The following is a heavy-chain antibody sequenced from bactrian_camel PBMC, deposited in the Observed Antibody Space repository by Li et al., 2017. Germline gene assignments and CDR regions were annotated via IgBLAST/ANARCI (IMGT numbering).Heavy chain of an antibody. CDR3: VSGGIWYSFAY. V-gene: IGHV3S40*01. CDR2: IFGGGVTT. CDR1: GFTFSSQI. Sequence: DVQLVESGGGLVQPGGSLRLSCTAPGFTFSSQIMSWIRQAPGKGFEWVSAIFGGGVTTYYADSVSGRFTISRDSAKNTVYLQMNSLKPEDTAVYYCVSGGIWYSFAYWGLGTQVTVS. D-gene: IGHD6*01. J-gene: IGHJ6*01.